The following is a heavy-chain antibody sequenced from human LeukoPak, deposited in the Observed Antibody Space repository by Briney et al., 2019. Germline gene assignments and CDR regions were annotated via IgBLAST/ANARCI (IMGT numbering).Heavy chain of an antibody. Sequence: ASVKVSCKASGYTFTSYAMHWVRLAPGQRLEWMGWINTGNGNTKYSQKFQGRVTITGATSASTAYMELSSLRSEDTAVFYCARVGYSGYDSRPVFNYWGQGTLVTVSS. CDR2: INTGNGNT. J-gene: IGHJ4*02. D-gene: IGHD5-12*01. V-gene: IGHV1-3*04. CDR1: GYTFTSYA. CDR3: ARVGYSGYDSRPVFNY.